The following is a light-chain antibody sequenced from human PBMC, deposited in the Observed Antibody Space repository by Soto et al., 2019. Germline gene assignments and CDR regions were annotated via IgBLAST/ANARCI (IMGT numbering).Light chain of an antibody. CDR3: QQTFRSPYT. V-gene: IGKV1-12*01. J-gene: IGKJ2*01. CDR1: QPITNW. Sequence: DIQMTQSPSSVSASVGDRVTITCRASQPITNWLAWYQQKPGKAPKLLIYAASTLQDGVPSRFTGSGSGTDFTLTISSLRPDDVATYFCQQTFRSPYTFGQGTKLEI. CDR2: AAS.